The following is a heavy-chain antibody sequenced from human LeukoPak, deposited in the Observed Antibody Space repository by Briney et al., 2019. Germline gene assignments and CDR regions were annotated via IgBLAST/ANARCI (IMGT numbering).Heavy chain of an antibody. V-gene: IGHV3-48*03. J-gene: IGHJ4*02. CDR1: GFTFSYYE. CDR2: ISSSGSTL. CDR3: ARRRGQWPRDY. Sequence: GGSLRLSCEASGFTFSYYEMDWVGQAPGKGLGWVSYISSSGSTLFYEASVKGRFAISRDNAKNSPYLQMNSLRAEDTAVYYCARRRGQWPRDYWGQGTLVTVSS. D-gene: IGHD6-19*01.